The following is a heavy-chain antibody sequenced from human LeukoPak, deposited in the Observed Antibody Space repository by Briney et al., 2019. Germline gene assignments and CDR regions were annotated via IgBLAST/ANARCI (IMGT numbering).Heavy chain of an antibody. CDR3: VRHYYDSGTAKGYFQH. CDR1: GGSLSSYY. CDR2: IYYTGXX. J-gene: IGHJ1*01. D-gene: IGHD3-10*01. Sequence: SETLSLTCAVSGGSLSSYYWSWIRQPPGAGXXXXXXIYYTGXXXXXXPXKXRVTISLDSSTNQFSLNLNSLTTADTAVYYCVRHYYDSGTAKGYFQHWGQGTLVTVSS. V-gene: IGHV4-59*01.